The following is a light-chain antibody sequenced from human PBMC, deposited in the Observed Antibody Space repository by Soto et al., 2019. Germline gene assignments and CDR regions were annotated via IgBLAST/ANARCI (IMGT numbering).Light chain of an antibody. V-gene: IGLV2-14*03. Sequence: QSVLTQPASVSGSPGQSITISCSGTSSDIGSYDHVGWYQQFPRKSPELIIYAVSDRPSVVSDRFSGSKSSITASLTISGLQPEDEADYFCSLDTDRQSSRFGTGSKGTVL. CDR3: SLDTDRQSSR. CDR2: AVS. J-gene: IGLJ1*01. CDR1: SSDIGSYDH.